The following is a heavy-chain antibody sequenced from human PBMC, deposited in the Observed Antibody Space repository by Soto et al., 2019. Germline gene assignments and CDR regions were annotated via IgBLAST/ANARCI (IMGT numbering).Heavy chain of an antibody. CDR3: TRAAHFASWHY. CDR2: ISSDSRTI. Sequence: EVQLVESGGGLVQPGGSLRLSCAASGFTFSTYSMNWVRQAPGKGLDWVSYISSDSRTIYYADSVKGRFTISRDNAKNSLFLQMNSLRDDDTAVYYCTRAAHFASWHYWGQGTLVTVSA. V-gene: IGHV3-48*02. CDR1: GFTFSTYS. J-gene: IGHJ4*02.